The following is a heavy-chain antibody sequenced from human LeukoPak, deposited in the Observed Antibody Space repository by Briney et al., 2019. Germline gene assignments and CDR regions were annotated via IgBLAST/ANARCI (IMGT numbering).Heavy chain of an antibody. CDR2: ITSDSTIT. V-gene: IGHV3-74*03. Sequence: AGSLSLTGVASGLTISSDWRVWHRPAPGKGLVWLSNITSDSTITTYADSVRGRFTISRDNAKNSLYLQMNSLRVEDTALYYCLRGFPGRHGYWDYWGQGTLVTVSS. J-gene: IGHJ4*02. CDR1: GLTISSDW. D-gene: IGHD3-22*01. CDR3: LRGFPGRHGYWDY.